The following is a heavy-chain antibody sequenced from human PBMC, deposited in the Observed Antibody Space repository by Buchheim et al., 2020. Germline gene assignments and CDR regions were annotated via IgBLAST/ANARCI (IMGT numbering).Heavy chain of an antibody. Sequence: EVQLLESGGGLVQPGGSLRLSCAASGFTFSSYAMSWVRQAPGKGLEWVSVISGSGGSTYYADSVKGRFTTSRDNSKNTLYLQMNSLRAEDTAVYYCAKAPLYCSSTSCYGGSYYYYGMDVWGQGTT. CDR2: ISGSGGST. CDR1: GFTFSSYA. V-gene: IGHV3-23*01. J-gene: IGHJ6*02. D-gene: IGHD2-2*01. CDR3: AKAPLYCSSTSCYGGSYYYYGMDV.